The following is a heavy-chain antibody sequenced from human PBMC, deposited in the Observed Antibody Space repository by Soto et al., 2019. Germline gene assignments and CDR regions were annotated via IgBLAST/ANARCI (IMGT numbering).Heavy chain of an antibody. J-gene: IGHJ5*02. V-gene: IGHV1-69*01. CDR2: IILMYGPT. D-gene: IGHD6-13*01. CDR3: ARAAIHGSSWYFWFDP. Sequence: QVQLVQSGSEVKMPGSSVKVSCKTSGGSFSRHAINWVRQAPGQGLEWMGGIILMYGPTNYAQKFKGRVTISADESTSTAYMELRSLRSEDAAVYYCARAAIHGSSWYFWFDPWGQGTLVTVSS. CDR1: GGSFSRHA.